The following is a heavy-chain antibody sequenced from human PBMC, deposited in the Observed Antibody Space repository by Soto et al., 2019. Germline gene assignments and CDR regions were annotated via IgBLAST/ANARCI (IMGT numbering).Heavy chain of an antibody. CDR1: GFTFSSYG. Sequence: PGGSLRLSCAASGFTFSSYGMHWVRQAPGKGLEWVAVISYDGSNKYYADSVKGRFTISRDNSKNTLYLQMNSLRAEDTAVYYCAKGDYDFWSGPGGYNWFDPWGQGTLVTVSS. V-gene: IGHV3-30*18. CDR2: ISYDGSNK. CDR3: AKGDYDFWSGPGGYNWFDP. J-gene: IGHJ5*02. D-gene: IGHD3-3*01.